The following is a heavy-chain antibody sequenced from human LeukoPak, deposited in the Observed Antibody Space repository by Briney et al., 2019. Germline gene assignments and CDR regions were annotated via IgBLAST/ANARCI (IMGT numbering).Heavy chain of an antibody. CDR1: GYSISSGYY. V-gene: IGHV4-38-2*02. J-gene: IGHJ4*02. Sequence: SETLSLTCTVSGYSISSGYYWGWIRQPPGKGLEWIGIIYQSGSTYYNPSLKSRVTISVDTSKNQFSLKLSSVTAADTAVYYCARRGTQLDYWGQGTLVTVSS. CDR3: ARRGTQLDY. D-gene: IGHD1-14*01. CDR2: IYQSGST.